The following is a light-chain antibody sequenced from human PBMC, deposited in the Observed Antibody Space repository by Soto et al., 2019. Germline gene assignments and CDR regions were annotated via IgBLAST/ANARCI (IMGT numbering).Light chain of an antibody. V-gene: IGKV1-17*01. CDR2: AAS. CDR3: LQHNRYLLT. CDR1: PGIRND. J-gene: IGKJ4*01. Sequence: DLQMTQSPSSMSASVGDSVTITCRASPGIRNDLGWDQQRPGKAPKRLIYAASSVPSGVPSRFSGSGSGTEFTLTISSLQPEDCATYYCLQHNRYLLTFGGGARMEIK.